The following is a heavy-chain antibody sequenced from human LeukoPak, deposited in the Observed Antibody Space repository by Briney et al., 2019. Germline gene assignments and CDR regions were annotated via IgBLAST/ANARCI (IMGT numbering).Heavy chain of an antibody. CDR3: AKDGTSFISYYYDSSGFYDC. J-gene: IGHJ4*02. CDR1: GFTFSNCG. CDR2: VSYDGTYK. D-gene: IGHD3-22*01. V-gene: IGHV3-30*18. Sequence: GGSLRLSCAASGFTFSNCGMHWVRQAPGKGLEWVAAVSYDGTYKYYADSMKGRFTVSRDNSKNTLYLQVNTLRAEDTAVYYCAKDGTSFISYYYDSSGFYDCWGQGTLVTVSS.